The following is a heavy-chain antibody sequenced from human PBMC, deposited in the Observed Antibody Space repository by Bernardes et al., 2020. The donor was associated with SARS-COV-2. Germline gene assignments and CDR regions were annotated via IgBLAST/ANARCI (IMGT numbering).Heavy chain of an antibody. CDR2: ISNDGSIK. CDR1: GFTFSSSA. D-gene: IGHD1-7*01. V-gene: IGHV3-30-3*01. J-gene: IGHJ4*02. Sequence: GGSLRPSCTASGFTFSSSAMHWVRQAPGKGPEWVAVISNDGSIKYYTDSVKGRFTISRDNSKNTLYLLMNSLRTDDTAVYYCTRGLELELITWFDYWGQGTLVTVSS. CDR3: TRGLELELITWFDY.